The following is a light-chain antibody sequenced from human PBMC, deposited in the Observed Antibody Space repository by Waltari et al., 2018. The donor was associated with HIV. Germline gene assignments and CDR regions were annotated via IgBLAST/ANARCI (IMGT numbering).Light chain of an antibody. CDR1: TGAVPSGHY. Sequence: QAVVTQEPSVTVSPGGTVTLTCGSSTGAVPSGHYPYWLQQKPGQAPRTLIFDIRNKYSWTPARFSGSLLGGKAALILSGAQPEDEAEYYCLLYFGGVRVFGGGTKLTVL. CDR3: LLYFGGVRV. CDR2: DIR. V-gene: IGLV7-46*01. J-gene: IGLJ2*01.